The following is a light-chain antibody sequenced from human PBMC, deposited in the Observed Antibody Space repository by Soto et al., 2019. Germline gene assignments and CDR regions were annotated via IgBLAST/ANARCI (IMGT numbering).Light chain of an antibody. J-gene: IGLJ3*02. CDR2: EVS. Sequence: QSALTQPASVSGSPGQSITISCTGTRSDVGGYNYVSWYQQHPGKAPKLMIYEVSNRPSGVSNRFSGSKSGNTASLTISGLQAEDEADYYCSSYTSSSNWVFGGGTKLTVL. CDR3: SSYTSSSNWV. V-gene: IGLV2-14*01. CDR1: RSDVGGYNY.